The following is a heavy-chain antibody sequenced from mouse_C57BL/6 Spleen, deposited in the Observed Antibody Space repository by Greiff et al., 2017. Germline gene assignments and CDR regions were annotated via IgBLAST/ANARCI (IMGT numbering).Heavy chain of an antibody. J-gene: IGHJ1*03. CDR3: AKYYYGSSNTTYFDV. CDR1: GFSLTSYG. CDR2: IWRGGST. Sequence: QVQLQQSGPGLVQPSQSLSITCTVSGFSLTSYGVHWVRQSPGKGLEWLGVIWRGGSTDYNAAFMSRLSITKDNSKSQVFFKMISLQADDTAIYYCAKYYYGSSNTTYFDVWGTGTTVTVSS. D-gene: IGHD1-1*01. V-gene: IGHV2-5*01.